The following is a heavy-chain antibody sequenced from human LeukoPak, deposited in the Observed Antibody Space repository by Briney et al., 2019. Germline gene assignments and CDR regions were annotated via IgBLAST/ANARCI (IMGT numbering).Heavy chain of an antibody. CDR2: VNPNSGNI. J-gene: IGHJ4*02. D-gene: IGHD3-9*01. CDR3: ARREYDILTGYSSFDY. CDR1: GYTFIKYD. Sequence: ASVKGSCKASGYTFIKYDINRGRQATGQGPEWMGWVNPNSGNIGFAQKFQGRVTMTRNTPISTAYMELSSLRSEDTAVYYCARREYDILTGYSSFDYWGQGTLVTVSS. V-gene: IGHV1-8*01.